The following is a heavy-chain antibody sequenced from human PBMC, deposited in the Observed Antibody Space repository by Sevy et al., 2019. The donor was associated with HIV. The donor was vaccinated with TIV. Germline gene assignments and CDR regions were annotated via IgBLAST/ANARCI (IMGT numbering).Heavy chain of an antibody. CDR2: INPNSGGT. CDR3: ARDQDYYDSSGYSYYYGMDV. V-gene: IGHV1-2*06. J-gene: IGHJ6*02. D-gene: IGHD3-22*01. CDR1: GYTSTGYY. Sequence: ASVKVSCKASGYTSTGYYMHWVRQAPGQGLEWMGRINPNSGGTNYAQKFQGRVTMTRDTSISTAYMELSRLRSDDTAVYYCARDQDYYDSSGYSYYYGMDVCGQGTTVTVSS.